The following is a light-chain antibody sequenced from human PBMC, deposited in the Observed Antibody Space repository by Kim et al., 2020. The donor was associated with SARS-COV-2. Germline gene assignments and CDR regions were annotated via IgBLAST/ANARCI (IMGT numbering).Light chain of an antibody. CDR1: QSVSSSY. J-gene: IGKJ1*01. CDR3: QQYSSSRWT. V-gene: IGKV3-20*01. CDR2: GAS. Sequence: SPGERGTPSCRAGQSVSSSYLAWYQQKPGQAPRLLISGASSRATGIPDRFSGSGSGTDFTLTISRVEPEDFAVYYCQQYSSSRWTFGQGTKVEIK.